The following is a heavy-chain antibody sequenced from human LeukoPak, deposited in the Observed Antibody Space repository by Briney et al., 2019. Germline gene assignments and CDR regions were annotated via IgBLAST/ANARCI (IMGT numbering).Heavy chain of an antibody. CDR1: GFTFSSYA. CDR3: AKDPGLRFLGWYSNWFDP. V-gene: IGHV3-23*01. J-gene: IGHJ5*02. CDR2: ISGSGGST. D-gene: IGHD3-3*01. Sequence: PGGSLRLSCAASGFTFSSYAMSWVRQAPGKGLEWVSAISGSGGSTYYADSVKGRFTISRDNSKNTLYLQMNSLRAEDTAVYYCAKDPGLRFLGWYSNWFDPWGQGTLVTVSS.